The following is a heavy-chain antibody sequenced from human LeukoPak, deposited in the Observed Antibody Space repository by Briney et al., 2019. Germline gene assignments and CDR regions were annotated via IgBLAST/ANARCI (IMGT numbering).Heavy chain of an antibody. CDR3: ARDQWWQFIAVAITSYFDS. D-gene: IGHD6-19*01. CDR1: GFTFNTYW. V-gene: IGHV3-7*01. J-gene: IGHJ4*02. Sequence: GGSLRLSCAASGFTFNTYWMSWVRQAPGKGPEWVANIKPDGSEKNYIDSVRGRFTISRDNAKNSLFLQMNSLRAGDTAVYYCARDQWWQFIAVAITSYFDSWGQGTLVTVSS. CDR2: IKPDGSEK.